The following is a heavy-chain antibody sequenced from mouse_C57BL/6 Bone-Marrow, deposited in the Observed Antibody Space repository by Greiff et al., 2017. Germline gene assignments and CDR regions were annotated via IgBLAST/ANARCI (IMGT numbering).Heavy chain of an antibody. CDR1: GFTFSSYA. CDR3: ARDPRYGSSLLYWYFDV. Sequence: EVQGVESGGGLVKPGGSLKLSCAASGFTFSSYAMSWVRQTPEKRLEWVATISDGGSYTYYPDNVKGRFTISRDNAKNNLYLQMSHLKSEDTAMYYCARDPRYGSSLLYWYFDVWGTGTTVTVSS. J-gene: IGHJ1*03. CDR2: ISDGGSYT. D-gene: IGHD1-1*01. V-gene: IGHV5-4*01.